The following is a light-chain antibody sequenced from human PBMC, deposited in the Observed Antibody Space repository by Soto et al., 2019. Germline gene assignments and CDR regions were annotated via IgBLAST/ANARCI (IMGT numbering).Light chain of an antibody. V-gene: IGKV3-20*01. Sequence: EIVLTQSPGTLSLSPGEGATLPCRASQSVSSSYLAWYQQKPGQAPRLLICGVSGRATGIPDRFSGSGSGTDFTLTISRLEPEDFAVYYCQQYGTSPSTFGQGTKLEIK. CDR2: GVS. J-gene: IGKJ2*01. CDR1: QSVSSSY. CDR3: QQYGTSPST.